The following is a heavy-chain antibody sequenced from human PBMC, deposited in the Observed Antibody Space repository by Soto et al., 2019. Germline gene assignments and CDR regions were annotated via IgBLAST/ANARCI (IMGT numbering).Heavy chain of an antibody. J-gene: IGHJ6*02. D-gene: IGHD2-2*01. CDR2: INPNSGGT. CDR3: ARDVVVPAAMGNTTYYYYYGMDV. CDR1: GYTFTGYY. Sequence: ASVKVSCKASGYTFTGYYMHWVQQAPGQGLEWMGWINPNSGGTNYAQKFQGWVTMTRDTFISTAYMELSRLRSDDTAVYYCARDVVVPAAMGNTTYYYYYGMDVWGQGTTVTVSS. V-gene: IGHV1-2*04.